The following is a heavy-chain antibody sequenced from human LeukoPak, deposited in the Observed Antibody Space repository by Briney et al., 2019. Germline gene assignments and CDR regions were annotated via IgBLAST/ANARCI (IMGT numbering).Heavy chain of an antibody. CDR1: GFAFNNYE. V-gene: IGHV3-48*03. CDR2: INSSGGAI. Sequence: PGGSLRLSCTASGFAFNNYEMNWVRQSPGKGLEWVSYINSSGGAIYYADSVKGRFTISRDNAENSLYLQMNSLRAEDTAVYYCARVGWELLGAFDIWGQGTMVTVSS. J-gene: IGHJ3*02. D-gene: IGHD1-26*01. CDR3: ARVGWELLGAFDI.